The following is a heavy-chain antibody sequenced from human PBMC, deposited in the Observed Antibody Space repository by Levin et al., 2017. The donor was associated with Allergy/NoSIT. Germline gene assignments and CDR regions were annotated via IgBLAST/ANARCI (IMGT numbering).Heavy chain of an antibody. D-gene: IGHD1-26*01. CDR1: GGSFSSYS. CDR2: IIPLFDSP. CDR3: ARDLTTGSYPY. J-gene: IGHJ4*02. Sequence: SVKVSCKTSGGSFSSYSVTWVRQAPGQGLEWMGSIIPLFDSPNYSEKFQGRLTMTADKSTGTAYMELNSLRSDDTAVYFCARDLTTGSYPYWGQGTRVTVSS. V-gene: IGHV1-69*08.